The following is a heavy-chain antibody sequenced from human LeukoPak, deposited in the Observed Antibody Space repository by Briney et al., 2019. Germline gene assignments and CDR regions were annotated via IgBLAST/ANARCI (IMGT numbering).Heavy chain of an antibody. CDR1: GFTFTTYW. CDR3: SNGIYDKSY. Sequence: GGSLRLSCTASGFTFTTYWMAWVRQTPGKGLEWVANIKQDGSEAYYAESVRGRFTISRDNAKNSLYLQMNSLRAEDTSVYYCSNGIYDKSYWGQGTLVTVSS. D-gene: IGHD3-22*01. V-gene: IGHV3-7*01. J-gene: IGHJ4*02. CDR2: IKQDGSEA.